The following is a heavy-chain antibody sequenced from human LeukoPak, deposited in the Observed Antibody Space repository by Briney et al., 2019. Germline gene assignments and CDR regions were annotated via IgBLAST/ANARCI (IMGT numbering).Heavy chain of an antibody. V-gene: IGHV3-30*04. D-gene: IGHD3-10*01. CDR3: AKLWAGYYFDY. CDR2: ISYDGSNK. CDR1: GFTFSSYA. J-gene: IGHJ4*02. Sequence: GGSLRLSCAASGFTFSSYAMHWVRQAPGKGLEWVAVISYDGSNKYYADSVKGRFTISRDNSKNTLYLQMNSLRAEDTAVYYCAKLWAGYYFDYWGQGTLVTVSS.